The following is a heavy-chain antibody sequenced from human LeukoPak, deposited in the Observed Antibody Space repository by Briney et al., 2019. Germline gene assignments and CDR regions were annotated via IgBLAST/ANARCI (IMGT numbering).Heavy chain of an antibody. CDR1: GFTFSSYA. Sequence: GGSLILSCAASGFTFSSYAMSWVRQAPGKGLEWVSAISGSGGSTYYADSVKGRFTISRDNSKNTLYLQMNSLRAEDTAVYYCAKDPEGGYLGFDYWGQGTLVTVSS. D-gene: IGHD5-12*01. V-gene: IGHV3-23*01. CDR2: ISGSGGST. CDR3: AKDPEGGYLGFDY. J-gene: IGHJ4*02.